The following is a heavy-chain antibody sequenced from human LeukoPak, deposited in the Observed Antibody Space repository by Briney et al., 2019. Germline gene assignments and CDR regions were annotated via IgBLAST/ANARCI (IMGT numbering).Heavy chain of an antibody. CDR1: GGSISSYY. CDR2: IYYSGST. V-gene: IGHV4-59*01. D-gene: IGHD3-22*01. CDR3: ARVREVYYDGAFDI. J-gene: IGHJ3*02. Sequence: PSETLSLTCTVSGGSISSYYWSWLRQPPGKGLEWIGYIYYSGSTNYNPSLKSRVTISVDTSKNQFSLKLSSVTAADTAVYYCARVREVYYDGAFDIWGQGTVVTVSS.